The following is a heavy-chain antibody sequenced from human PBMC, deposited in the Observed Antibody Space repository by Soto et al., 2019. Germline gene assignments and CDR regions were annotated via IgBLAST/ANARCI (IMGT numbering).Heavy chain of an antibody. V-gene: IGHV3-64D*06. CDR1: VFTFKDYA. D-gene: IGHD3-9*01. J-gene: IGHJ5*02. CDR2: ISSDGDIT. CDR3: VKVSTFYDILTGYYSTNFFDP. Sequence: AGGSLIISCVASVFTFKDYAMHWVRQAPVKGLQYFSTISSDGDITYYADSVKGRFTISRDNSKNTLYLQMNSLRPEDTAVYYCVKVSTFYDILTGYYSTNFFDPWGQGTLVTVSS.